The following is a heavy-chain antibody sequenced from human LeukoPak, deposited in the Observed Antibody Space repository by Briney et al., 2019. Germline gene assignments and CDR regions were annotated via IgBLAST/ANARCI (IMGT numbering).Heavy chain of an antibody. D-gene: IGHD1-7*01. CDR1: GGSISSGSYY. V-gene: IGHV4-61*02. Sequence: SDTLSLPCTVSGGSISSGSYYWSWIRQPAGKGLEWIGRIYTSGSPNYNPSLKSRDTISVDTSKSQFSLKLSAVTAADTAVYYCARDGGLQLPLGWFDPWGQGTLVIVSS. CDR3: ARDGGLQLPLGWFDP. CDR2: IYTSGSP. J-gene: IGHJ5*02.